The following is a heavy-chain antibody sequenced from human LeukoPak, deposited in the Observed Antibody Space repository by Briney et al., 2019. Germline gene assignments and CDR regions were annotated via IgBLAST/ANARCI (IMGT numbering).Heavy chain of an antibody. CDR3: ARSPLTIFGVVITTNGMDV. V-gene: IGHV1-2*02. J-gene: IGHJ6*02. CDR2: INPNSGGT. Sequence: GASVKVSCKASGYTFTGYYMHWVRQAPGQGLEWMGWINPNSGGTNYAQKFQGRVTMTRDTSISTAYMELSSLRSEDTAVYYCARSPLTIFGVVITTNGMDVWGQGTTVTVSS. D-gene: IGHD3-3*01. CDR1: GYTFTGYY.